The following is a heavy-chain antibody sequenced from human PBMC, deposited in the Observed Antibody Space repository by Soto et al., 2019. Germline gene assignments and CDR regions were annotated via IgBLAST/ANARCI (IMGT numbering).Heavy chain of an antibody. CDR1: GYTFTSYG. V-gene: IGHV1-18*01. CDR2: ISAHNGNT. J-gene: IGHJ4*02. D-gene: IGHD2-2*01. Sequence: QVQLVQSGAEVKKPGASVKVSCKASGYTFTSYGISWVRQAPGQGLEWMGWISAHNGNTKYAQKIQGRVTMTTDTITSNGYMELRSLRSDDTAVYYCARDGPPMDYWGQGTLVTVSS. CDR3: ARDGPPMDY.